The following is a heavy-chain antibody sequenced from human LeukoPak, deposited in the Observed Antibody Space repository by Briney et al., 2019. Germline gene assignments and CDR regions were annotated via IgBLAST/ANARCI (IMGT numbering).Heavy chain of an antibody. V-gene: IGHV3-21*01. CDR3: ARETTVIPLPDAFDI. CDR1: GFTFSSYS. CDR2: ISSSSSYM. D-gene: IGHD4-17*01. Sequence: GGSLRLSCAASGFTFSSYSMNWVRQAPGKGLGWVSSISSSSSYMYYADSVKGRFTISRDNAKNSLYLQMNSLRAEDTAVYYCARETTVIPLPDAFDIWGQGTMVTVSS. J-gene: IGHJ3*02.